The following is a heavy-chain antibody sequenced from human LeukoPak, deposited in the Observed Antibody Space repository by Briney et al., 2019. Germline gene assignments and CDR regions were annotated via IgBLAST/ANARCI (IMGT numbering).Heavy chain of an antibody. CDR3: ARDIGYSSSSYDY. CDR1: GYNFTGYY. D-gene: IGHD6-13*01. CDR2: INPNSGGT. Sequence: ASVNVSCKASGYNFTGYYMHWVRQAPGQGLEWMGWINPNSGGTNYAQKFQGRVTMTRDTSISTAYMELSRLRSDDTAVYYCARDIGYSSSSYDYWGQGTLVTVSS. V-gene: IGHV1-2*02. J-gene: IGHJ4*02.